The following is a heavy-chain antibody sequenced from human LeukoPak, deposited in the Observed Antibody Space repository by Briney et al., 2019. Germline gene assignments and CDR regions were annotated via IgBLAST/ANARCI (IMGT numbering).Heavy chain of an antibody. CDR2: IIPIFGTA. CDR1: GGTFSSYA. J-gene: IGHJ4*02. CDR3: ARDPQQLAGGYDEFDY. Sequence: GASVKVSCKASGGTFSSYAISWVRQAPGQGLEWMGGIIPIFGTANYAQKFQGRVTITTDESTSTAYMELSSLRSEDTAVYYCARDPQQLAGGYDEFDYWGQGTLVTVSS. D-gene: IGHD6-6*01. V-gene: IGHV1-69*05.